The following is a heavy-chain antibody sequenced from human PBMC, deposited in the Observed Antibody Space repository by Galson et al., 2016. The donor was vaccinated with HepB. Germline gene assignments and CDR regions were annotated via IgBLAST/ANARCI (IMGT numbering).Heavy chain of an antibody. D-gene: IGHD2-15*01. CDR2: IWIDGNNK. Sequence: SLRLSCAVSGISLSSHGMHWVRQAPGKGLEWVAVIWIDGNNKYYADSVKGRFTISRDIGMNTLYLQMNSLRAEDTALYYCSRHLGDCVRGSCYEGLGMDVWGQGTTVTVSS. J-gene: IGHJ6*02. V-gene: IGHV3-33*01. CDR3: SRHLGDCVRGSCYEGLGMDV. CDR1: GISLSSHG.